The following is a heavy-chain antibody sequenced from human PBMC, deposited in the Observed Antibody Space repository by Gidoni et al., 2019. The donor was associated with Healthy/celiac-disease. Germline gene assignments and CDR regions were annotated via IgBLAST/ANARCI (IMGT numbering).Heavy chain of an antibody. CDR1: GFTLGSYS. D-gene: IGHD6-19*01. CDR2: ISYDGSNK. V-gene: IGHV3-30*04. Sequence: QVQLVESGGGVVQPGRSLRLSCAHSGFTLGSYSLHWVRQAPGKGLEWVAVISYDGSNKYYADSVKGRFTISRDNSKNTLYLQMNSLRAEDTAVYYCARENTNPYSSDRRGYFQHWGQGTLVTVSS. J-gene: IGHJ1*01. CDR3: ARENTNPYSSDRRGYFQH.